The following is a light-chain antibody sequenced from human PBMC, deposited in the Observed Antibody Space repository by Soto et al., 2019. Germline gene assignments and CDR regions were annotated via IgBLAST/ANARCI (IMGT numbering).Light chain of an antibody. CDR2: GAT. CDR1: QSVSTNY. J-gene: IGKJ2*01. V-gene: IGKV3-20*01. Sequence: EIVLTQSPGTLSLSPGERATLSCRASQSVSTNYLAWYQQKPGQSPRLLIYGATSRATGIPDRFSGSGSGTDFILTISRLEPEDFAVYFCQQRDDLYTFGQGTKLQIK. CDR3: QQRDDLYT.